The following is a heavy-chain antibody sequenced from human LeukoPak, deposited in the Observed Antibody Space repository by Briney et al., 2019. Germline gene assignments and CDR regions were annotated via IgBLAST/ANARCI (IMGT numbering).Heavy chain of an antibody. CDR1: GFTFSSYA. J-gene: IGHJ4*02. D-gene: IGHD2-15*01. Sequence: GGSLRLSCSASGFTFSSYAMHWVRQAPGKGLEYVSAISSNWYNTYYADSVKGRFTISRDNSKNTLYLQMSSLRAEDTAVYYCVKDQGSTDPFDYWGQGTLVTVSS. V-gene: IGHV3-64D*09. CDR3: VKDQGSTDPFDY. CDR2: ISSNWYNT.